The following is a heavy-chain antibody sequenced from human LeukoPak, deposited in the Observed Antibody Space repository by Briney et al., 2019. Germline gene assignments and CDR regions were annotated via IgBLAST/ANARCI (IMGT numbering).Heavy chain of an antibody. J-gene: IGHJ5*02. Sequence: ASVKVSCKAAGYTFSNFGISWVRQAPGQGLEWMGWISAYGNIQYAQNLQGRVAMTTDTSTSTAYMELRSLRSDDTAVYYCARDLRPYYYGSGSYNLFDPWGQGTLVTVSS. V-gene: IGHV1-18*01. CDR1: GYTFSNFG. CDR3: ARDLRPYYYGSGSYNLFDP. CDR2: ISAYGNI. D-gene: IGHD3-10*01.